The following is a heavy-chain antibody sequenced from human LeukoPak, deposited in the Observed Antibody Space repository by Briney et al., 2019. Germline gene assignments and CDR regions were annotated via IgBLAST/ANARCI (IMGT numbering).Heavy chain of an antibody. CDR2: INPKSGRT. V-gene: IGHV1-2*02. J-gene: IGHJ5*02. D-gene: IGHD3-3*01. CDR3: ARADFVDAGPYLIGP. CDR1: GYSFTGCY. Sequence: GASVRVSCKTSGYSFTGCYIHWVRQAPGQGLEWMGWINPKSGRTSSARKFQDRVTMTRDPSISTVYMDMAWLTSDDTAIYFCARADFVDAGPYLIGPWGQGTLVTVSS.